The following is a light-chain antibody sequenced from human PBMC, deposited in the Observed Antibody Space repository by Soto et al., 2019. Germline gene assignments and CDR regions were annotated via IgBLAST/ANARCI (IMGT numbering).Light chain of an antibody. J-gene: IGKJ5*01. Sequence: EIVLTQAPATLSLSRGERATLSCRASQRVSSYLAWYQQKPGQAPRLLIYDASNRSTGIPARFSGSRPGTAFTLTISSPEPDDFAVYYCQQRRNCPPITFGHGTLLQMK. CDR3: QQRRNCPPIT. CDR1: QRVSSY. V-gene: IGKV3-11*01. CDR2: DAS.